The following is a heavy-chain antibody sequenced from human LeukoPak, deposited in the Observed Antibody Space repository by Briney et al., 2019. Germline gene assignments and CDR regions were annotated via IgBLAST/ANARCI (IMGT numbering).Heavy chain of an antibody. CDR2: MNPHSGKT. CDR3: ASYKRGYSYGPGGDAFDI. J-gene: IGHJ3*02. D-gene: IGHD5-18*01. V-gene: IGHV1-8*01. Sequence: GASVKVSCKASGYPFNNYDINWVRQATGQGLEWMGWMNPHSGKTGYAQNFQGRVTMTRDTSISTAYMELSSLRSEDTAVYYCASYKRGYSYGPGGDAFDIWGQGTMVTVSS. CDR1: GYPFNNYD.